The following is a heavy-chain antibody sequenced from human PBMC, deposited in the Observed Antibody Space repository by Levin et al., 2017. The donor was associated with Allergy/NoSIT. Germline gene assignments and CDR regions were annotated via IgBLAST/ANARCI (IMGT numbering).Heavy chain of an antibody. CDR1: GYTFTSYD. D-gene: IGHD5-18*01. V-gene: IGHV1-8*01. Sequence: GASVKVSCKASGYTFTSYDINWVRQATGQGLEWMGWMNPNSGNTGYAQKFQGRVTMTRNTSISTAYMELSSLRSEDTAVYYCARAGPGYSYGYGWFDPWGQGTLVTVSS. J-gene: IGHJ5*02. CDR3: ARAGPGYSYGYGWFDP. CDR2: MNPNSGNT.